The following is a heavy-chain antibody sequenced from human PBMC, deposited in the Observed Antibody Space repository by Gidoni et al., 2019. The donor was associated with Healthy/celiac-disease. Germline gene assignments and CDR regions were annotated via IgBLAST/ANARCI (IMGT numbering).Heavy chain of an antibody. CDR1: GGSSSGYY. Sequence: QVQLQQSAAGLLKPSETLSLTCAVYGGSSSGYYWSWIRQPPGKGLEWIGEINHSGSTNYNPSLKSRVTISVDTSKNQFSLKLSSVTAADTAVYYCARGRKNYYGSGSYYSFDYWGQGTLVTVSS. V-gene: IGHV4-34*01. CDR2: INHSGST. D-gene: IGHD3-10*01. J-gene: IGHJ4*02. CDR3: ARGRKNYYGSGSYYSFDY.